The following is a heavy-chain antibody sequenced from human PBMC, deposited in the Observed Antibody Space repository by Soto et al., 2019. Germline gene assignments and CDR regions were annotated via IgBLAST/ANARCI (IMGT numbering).Heavy chain of an antibody. D-gene: IGHD3-22*01. Sequence: GGSLSLSCAASGFTFSSYSMNWVRQAPGKGLEWVSSISSSSSYIYYADSVKGRFTISRDNAKNSLYLQMNSLRAEDTAVYYCAREEDSSGYYYPYYYYYGMDVWGQGTTVTVSS. CDR1: GFTFSSYS. CDR3: AREEDSSGYYYPYYYYYGMDV. V-gene: IGHV3-21*01. CDR2: ISSSSSYI. J-gene: IGHJ6*02.